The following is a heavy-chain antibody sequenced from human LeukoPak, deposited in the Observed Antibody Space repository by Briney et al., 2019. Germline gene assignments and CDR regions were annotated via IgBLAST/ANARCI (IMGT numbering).Heavy chain of an antibody. D-gene: IGHD4-23*01. J-gene: IGHJ4*02. Sequence: PSDTLSLTCPVSGGSIRRRCYYWRWIRQPPGKELEWIGTIYYSGETPYNPSLHSRVVISVDTSNNPFSLKLTSVTAPDTAVYYCARTVGTHRFDYWGQGTLVTVSS. CDR2: IYYSGET. V-gene: IGHV4-39*02. CDR1: GGSIRRRCYY. CDR3: ARTVGTHRFDY.